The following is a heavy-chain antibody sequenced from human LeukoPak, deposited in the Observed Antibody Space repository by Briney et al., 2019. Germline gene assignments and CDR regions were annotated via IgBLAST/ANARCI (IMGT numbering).Heavy chain of an antibody. CDR3: ARDGDYGDYLDY. Sequence: GGSLRLSCAASGFTFSSYSMNWVRQAPGKGLEWVSSISSSSSYIYYADSVKGRFTISRDNAKNSLYLQMYSLRAEDTAVYYCARDGDYGDYLDYWGQGTLVTVSS. D-gene: IGHD4-17*01. V-gene: IGHV3-21*01. J-gene: IGHJ4*02. CDR2: ISSSSSYI. CDR1: GFTFSSYS.